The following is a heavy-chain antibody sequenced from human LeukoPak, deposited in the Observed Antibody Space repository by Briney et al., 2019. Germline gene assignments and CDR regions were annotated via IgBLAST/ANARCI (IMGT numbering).Heavy chain of an antibody. CDR3: AKDQNSGSGSYSNFDY. CDR2: ISGSGGST. V-gene: IGHV3-23*01. D-gene: IGHD3-10*01. Sequence: GGSLRLSCAASGFTFSNYAMSWVRQAPGKGLEWVSGISGSGGSTYYADSVKGRFTISRDNSRNTLYLQMNNLRAEDTALYYCAKDQNSGSGSYSNFDYWGQGTLVTVSS. J-gene: IGHJ4*02. CDR1: GFTFSNYA.